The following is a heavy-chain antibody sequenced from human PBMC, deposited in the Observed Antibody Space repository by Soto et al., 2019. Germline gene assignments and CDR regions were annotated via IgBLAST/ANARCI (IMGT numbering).Heavy chain of an antibody. CDR2: IYPGDSDT. CDR3: ARARAVDGTGGEYYYGMDV. Sequence: XESLKISWKCSVYSFTSYWVGLVLQMPGKGLEWMGIIYPGDSDTRYSPSFQGQVTISADKSISTAYLQWSSLKASDTAMYYCARARAVDGTGGEYYYGMDVWGQGTTVTGSS. D-gene: IGHD6-19*01. V-gene: IGHV5-51*01. CDR1: VYSFTSYW. J-gene: IGHJ6*02.